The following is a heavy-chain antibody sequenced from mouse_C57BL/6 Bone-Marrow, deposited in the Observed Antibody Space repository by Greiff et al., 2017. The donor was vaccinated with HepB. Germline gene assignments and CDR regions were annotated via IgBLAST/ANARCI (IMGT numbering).Heavy chain of an antibody. CDR3: TPWGVTVFDY. CDR2: IDPENGDT. D-gene: IGHD1-1*01. Sequence: EVQLQQSGAELVRPGASVKLSCTASGFNIKDDYMHWVKQRPEQGLEWIGWIDPENGDTEYASKFQGKATITADTSSNTAYLQLSSLTPEDTAVYYCTPWGVTVFDYWGQGTTLTVSS. J-gene: IGHJ2*01. CDR1: GFNIKDDY. V-gene: IGHV14-4*01.